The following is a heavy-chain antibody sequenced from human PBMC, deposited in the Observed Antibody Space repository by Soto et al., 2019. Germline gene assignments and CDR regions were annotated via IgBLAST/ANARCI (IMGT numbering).Heavy chain of an antibody. D-gene: IGHD3-22*01. CDR1: GGSISSYY. J-gene: IGHJ4*02. CDR3: ARGGLYYDSSGYYY. CDR2: IYTSGST. V-gene: IGHV4-4*07. Sequence: KPSETLSLTCTVSGGSISSYYWSWIRQPAGKGLEWIGRIYTSGSTNYNPSLKSRVTMSVDTSKNQFSLKLSSVAAADTAVYYCARGGLYYDSSGYYYWGQGTLVTVSS.